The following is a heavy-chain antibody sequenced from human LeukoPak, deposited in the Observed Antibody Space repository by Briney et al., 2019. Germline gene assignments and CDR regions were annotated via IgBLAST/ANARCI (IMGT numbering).Heavy chain of an antibody. V-gene: IGHV4-59*01. J-gene: IGHJ4*02. D-gene: IGHD4-17*01. Sequence: PSETPSLTCTVSGGSISSYYWSWIRQPPGKGLEWIGYIYYSGSTNYNPSLKSRVTISVDTSKNQFSLKLSSVTAADTAVYYCARGVTNDYWGQGTLVTVSS. CDR3: ARGVTNDY. CDR2: IYYSGST. CDR1: GGSISSYY.